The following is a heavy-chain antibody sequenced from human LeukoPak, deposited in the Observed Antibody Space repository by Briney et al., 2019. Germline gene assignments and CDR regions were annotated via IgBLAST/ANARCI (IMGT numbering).Heavy chain of an antibody. Sequence: ASVKVSCKASGYTFTSYDINWVRQATGQGLEWMGWMNPNSGNTAYAQKFQGRVTMTRNTSITSINTAYMELSSLRSEDTAVYYCARADYDTSASTRKQIDYWGRGTLVTVSS. CDR3: ARADYDTSASTRKQIDY. D-gene: IGHD3-22*01. CDR1: GYTFTSYD. CDR2: MNPNSGNT. V-gene: IGHV1-8*01. J-gene: IGHJ4*02.